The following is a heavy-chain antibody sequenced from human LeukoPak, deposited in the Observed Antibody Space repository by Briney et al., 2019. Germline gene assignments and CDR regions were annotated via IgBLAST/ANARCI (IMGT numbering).Heavy chain of an antibody. CDR1: GGSISSYY. CDR2: IYYSGST. J-gene: IGHJ3*02. CDR3: ARYIVSYPHDAFDI. V-gene: IGHV4-59*01. D-gene: IGHD2-15*01. Sequence: SEALSLTCTVSGGSISSYYWSWIRQPPGKGLEWIGYIYYSGSTSYNPSLKSRVTISLDTSKNQFSLKLSSVTAADTAFYYCARYIVSYPHDAFDIWGQGTMVTVSS.